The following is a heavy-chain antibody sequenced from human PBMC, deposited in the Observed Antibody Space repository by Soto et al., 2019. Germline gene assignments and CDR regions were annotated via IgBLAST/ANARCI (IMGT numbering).Heavy chain of an antibody. Sequence: SVKVSCKASGGTFSSYAISWVRQAPGQGLEWMGGIIPIFGTANYAQKFQGRVTITADESTSTAYMELSSLRSEDTAVYYCARVYNRDCGGDCYSYYFDYWGQGTLVTVSS. CDR1: GGTFSSYA. J-gene: IGHJ4*02. V-gene: IGHV1-69*13. CDR3: ARVYNRDCGGDCYSYYFDY. D-gene: IGHD2-21*02. CDR2: IIPIFGTA.